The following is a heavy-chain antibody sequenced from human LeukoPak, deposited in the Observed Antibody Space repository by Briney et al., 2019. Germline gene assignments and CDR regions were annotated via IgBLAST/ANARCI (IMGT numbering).Heavy chain of an antibody. CDR1: GFTFNSYG. CDR2: IRYDGSNK. CDR3: AKSLPHLRAFDY. V-gene: IGHV3-30*02. Sequence: GGSLRLSCAASGFTFNSYGMHWVRQAPGKGLEGVAFIRYDGSNKYYADSVKGRFTISRDNSKNTLYLQMNSLSAEDTAVYYCAKSLPHLRAFDYWGQGTLVTVSS. J-gene: IGHJ4*02.